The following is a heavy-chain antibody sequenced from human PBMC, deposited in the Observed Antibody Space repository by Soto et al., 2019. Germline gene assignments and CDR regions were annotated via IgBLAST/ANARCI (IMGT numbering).Heavy chain of an antibody. CDR3: AAGDAWGLLLAY. CDR2: IYYSGST. Sequence: QVQLQESGPGLEKPSQTLSLTCTVSGGSINSGGYYLSWIRQHPGTGLEWIGNIYYSGSTYYNPSLKSRVTISLDTSKNQFSLWLRSVTAADTAVYYCAAGDAWGLLLAYWGQGTLVTVSS. CDR1: GGSINSGGYY. D-gene: IGHD3-16*01. J-gene: IGHJ4*02. V-gene: IGHV4-31*03.